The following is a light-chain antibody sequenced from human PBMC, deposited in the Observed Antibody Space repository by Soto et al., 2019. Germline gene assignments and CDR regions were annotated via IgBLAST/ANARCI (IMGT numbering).Light chain of an antibody. CDR2: EVS. Sequence: QSALTQPASVSGFPGQSITISCTGTSSDVGSYNLVSWYQQHPGKAPKLMIYEVSKRPSGVSNRFSGSKSGNTASLTISGLQAEDEADYYCCSYAGSSTWVFGTGTKVTVL. CDR1: SSDVGSYNL. J-gene: IGLJ1*01. V-gene: IGLV2-23*02. CDR3: CSYAGSSTWV.